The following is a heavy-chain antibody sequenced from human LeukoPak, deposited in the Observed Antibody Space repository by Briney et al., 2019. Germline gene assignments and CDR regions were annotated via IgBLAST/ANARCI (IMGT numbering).Heavy chain of an antibody. J-gene: IGHJ4*02. CDR1: GFTVSSDY. V-gene: IGHV3-53*01. CDR2: IYSGGST. Sequence: PGGSLRLSCAASGFTVSSDYISWVRQAPGKGLEWVSVIYSGGSTNYADSVRARFTISRDNSKNTVYLQMNSLRVEDTAVYYCARATVDCGRQGTLVTVSS. D-gene: IGHD2-21*02. CDR3: ARATVDC.